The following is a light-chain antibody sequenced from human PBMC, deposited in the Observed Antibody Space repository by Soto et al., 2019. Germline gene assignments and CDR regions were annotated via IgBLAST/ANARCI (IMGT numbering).Light chain of an antibody. CDR1: QSVSGF. CDR3: QQRGSWPPT. V-gene: IGKV3-11*01. CDR2: DTS. Sequence: EVVLTQSPATLSLSPGESATLSCSADQSVSGFLGWYQQKLGRAPRLLIHDTSNRATGVPARFSGSGSGTDFTLTISSLEPEDCGVFYCQQRGSWPPTFGQGTRLEMK. J-gene: IGKJ5*01.